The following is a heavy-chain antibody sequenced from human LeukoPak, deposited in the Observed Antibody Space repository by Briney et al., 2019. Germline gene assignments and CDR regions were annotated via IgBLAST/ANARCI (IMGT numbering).Heavy chain of an antibody. J-gene: IGHJ4*02. CDR1: GYTFIGYY. D-gene: IGHD3-10*01. CDR2: INPNSGAT. Sequence: GALVKVSCKASGYTFIGYYMHWVRQAPGQGLEWMGWINPNSGATNYAQKFQGRVTMTRDMSITTVYIEVRRLRSDDTAVYYCARGGFGEPFVWGQGTLVTVSS. CDR3: ARGGFGEPFV. V-gene: IGHV1-2*02.